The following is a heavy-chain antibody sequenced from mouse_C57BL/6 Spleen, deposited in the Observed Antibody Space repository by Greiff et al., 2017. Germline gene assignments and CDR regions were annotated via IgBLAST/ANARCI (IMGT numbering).Heavy chain of an antibody. V-gene: IGHV10-1*01. D-gene: IGHD2-4*01. Sequence: EVMLVESGGGLVQPKGSLKLSCAASGFSFNTYAMNWVRQAPGKGLEWVARIRSKSNNYATYYADSVKDRFTISRDDSESMLYLQMNNLKTEDTAMYYCVRPGYYDIRREGYYAMDYWGQGTSVTVSS. CDR1: GFSFNTYA. J-gene: IGHJ4*01. CDR3: VRPGYYDIRREGYYAMDY. CDR2: IRSKSNNYAT.